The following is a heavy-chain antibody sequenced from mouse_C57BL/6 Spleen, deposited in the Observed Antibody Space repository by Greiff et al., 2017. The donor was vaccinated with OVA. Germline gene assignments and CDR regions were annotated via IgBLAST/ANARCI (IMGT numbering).Heavy chain of an antibody. CDR1: GYAFTNYL. Sequence: QVQLKQSGAELVRPGTSVTVSCKASGYAFTNYLIEWVKQRPGQGLEWIGVINPGSGGTNYNEKFKGKATLTADKSSSTAYMQLSSLTSEDSAVYFCARSRIYYDSCFAYWGQGTLVTVSA. CDR2: INPGSGGT. V-gene: IGHV1-54*01. J-gene: IGHJ3*01. CDR3: ARSRIYYDSCFAY. D-gene: IGHD2-4*01.